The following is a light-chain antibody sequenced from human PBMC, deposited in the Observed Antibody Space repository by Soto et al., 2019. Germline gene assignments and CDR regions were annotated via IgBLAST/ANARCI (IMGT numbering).Light chain of an antibody. CDR3: QQYGNLPKT. Sequence: EIVLTQSPGTLSLSPGERATLSCRASQSVSSNYLAWYQQKPGQAPRLVIQGASSRATGIPDRFSGSGSGTYFTLTIIRLEPEDFAVYYCQQYGNLPKTFGQGTKVEIK. CDR2: GAS. CDR1: QSVSSNY. J-gene: IGKJ1*01. V-gene: IGKV3-20*01.